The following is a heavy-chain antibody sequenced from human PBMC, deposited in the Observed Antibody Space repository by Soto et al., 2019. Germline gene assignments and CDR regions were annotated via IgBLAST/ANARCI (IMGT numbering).Heavy chain of an antibody. J-gene: IGHJ6*02. V-gene: IGHV1-69*01. CDR2: IIPVFGTT. Sequence: QVQLVQSGAEVKKPGSSVKVFCKASGCTFSNYTISWVRQAPGQGLEWMGGIIPVFGTTDYEQKFQGRVTITADGSTSTAYMKLSSLRSADTAVYYCARSSPYIVVRKPTGNQDYYGMDVWGQGTTVTVSS. CDR3: ARSSPYIVVRKPTGNQDYYGMDV. CDR1: GCTFSNYT. D-gene: IGHD2-2*01.